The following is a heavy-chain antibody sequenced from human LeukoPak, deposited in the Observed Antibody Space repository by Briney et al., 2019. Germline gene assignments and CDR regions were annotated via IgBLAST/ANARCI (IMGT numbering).Heavy chain of an antibody. J-gene: IGHJ4*02. CDR2: ISSGSGST. V-gene: IGHV3-23*01. D-gene: IGHD3-22*01. Sequence: PGGSLRLSCAASGITFSSYAMSWVRQAPGKGLEWVSIISSGSGSTFYADSVKGRFTISRDNSKNTLFLQMNSLRAEDTAVYYCAEGVFYAENYLDSSGYYSYFDDWGQGTLVTVSS. CDR3: AEGVFYAENYLDSSGYYSYFDD. CDR1: GITFSSYA.